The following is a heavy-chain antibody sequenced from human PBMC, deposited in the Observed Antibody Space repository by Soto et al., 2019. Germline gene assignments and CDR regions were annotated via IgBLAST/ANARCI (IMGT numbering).Heavy chain of an antibody. CDR1: GFNFTNAW. V-gene: IGHV3-15*01. CDR2: IKSNSDGGTT. J-gene: IGHJ4*02. Sequence: GGSLRLSCAASGFNFTNAWMSWVRQAPGKGLEWVGRIKSNSDGGTTDNAAPVKGRFTISRDDSENTVYLQMNSLKTEDTAVYYCTTTRAFWGRETLVTVSS. CDR3: TTTRAF.